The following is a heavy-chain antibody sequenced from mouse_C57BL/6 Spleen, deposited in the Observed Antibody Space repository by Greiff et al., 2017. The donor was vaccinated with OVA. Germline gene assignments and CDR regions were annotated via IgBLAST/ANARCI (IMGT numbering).Heavy chain of an antibody. V-gene: IGHV1-26*01. D-gene: IGHD1-1*01. Sequence: VQLHQSGPELVKPGASVKISCKASGYTFTDYYMNWVKQSHGKSLEWIGDINPNNGGTSYNQKFKGKATLTVDTSSSTAYIELRSLTSVDSAVYYCVRGSFAYWGQGTTLTVSS. CDR3: VRGSFAY. CDR1: GYTFTDYY. J-gene: IGHJ2*01. CDR2: INPNNGGT.